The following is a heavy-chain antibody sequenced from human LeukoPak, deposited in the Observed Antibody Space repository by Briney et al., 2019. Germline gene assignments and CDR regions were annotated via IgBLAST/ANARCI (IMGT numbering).Heavy chain of an antibody. CDR3: ARGTTPTSY. J-gene: IGHJ1*01. CDR1: GDSISSFY. CDR2: IYYSGST. Sequence: PSETLSLTCTVSGDSISSFYWSWIRQPPGKGLEWIGYIYYSGSTSYNPSLKSRVTISINTSKNQFSLNLTSVTAADTAVSFCARGTTPTSYWGQGALVTVSS. V-gene: IGHV4-59*01. D-gene: IGHD1-1*01.